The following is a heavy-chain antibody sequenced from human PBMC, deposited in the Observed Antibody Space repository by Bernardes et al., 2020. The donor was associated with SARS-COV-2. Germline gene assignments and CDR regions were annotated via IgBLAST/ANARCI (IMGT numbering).Heavy chain of an antibody. V-gene: IGHV3-30*18. CDR3: AKDPPDSGKYGIFDN. CDR2: ISHDGSIM. D-gene: IGHD1-26*01. CDR1: GFTFRNYG. J-gene: IGHJ5*02. Sequence: GGSLRLSCVASGFTFRNYGMHWVRQAPGKGLEWVATISHDGSIMQFGGSVKGRLIISRDNSKSTMHLQMNSLRVEDTAIYYCAKDPPDSGKYGIFDNWGQGTLVTVSS.